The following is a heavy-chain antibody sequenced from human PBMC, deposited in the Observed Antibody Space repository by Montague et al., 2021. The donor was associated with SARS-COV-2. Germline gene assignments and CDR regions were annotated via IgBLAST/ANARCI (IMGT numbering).Heavy chain of an antibody. CDR1: GDSISSNTYY. Sequence: SETLSLTCTVSGDSISSNTYYWGWIRRPPGKGLEWIGNIFYSKTTYYNPSLKSRVTISVDTSKNQYSLTLRFVTAADTALYYCARGMNFGDYPIDSWGQGTLVTVSS. CDR3: ARGMNFGDYPIDS. D-gene: IGHD4-17*01. V-gene: IGHV4-39*07. J-gene: IGHJ4*02. CDR2: IFYSKTT.